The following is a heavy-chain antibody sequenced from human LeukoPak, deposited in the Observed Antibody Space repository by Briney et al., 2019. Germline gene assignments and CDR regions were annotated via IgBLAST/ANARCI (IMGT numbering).Heavy chain of an antibody. V-gene: IGHV4-34*01. CDR1: GVSFSGYY. CDR3: AKEAYSRTFDY. D-gene: IGHD1-26*01. J-gene: IGHJ4*02. CDR2: INHSGST. Sequence: SETLSLTCAVYGVSFSGYYWSWIRQPPGKGLEWIGEINHSGSTNYNPSLKSRVTISVDTSKNQFSLKLSSVTAADTAVYYCAKEAYSRTFDYWGQGTLVTVSS.